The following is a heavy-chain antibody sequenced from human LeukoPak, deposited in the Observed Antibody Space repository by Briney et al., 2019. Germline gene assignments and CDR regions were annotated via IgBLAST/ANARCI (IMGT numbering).Heavy chain of an antibody. CDR2: IYHSGST. V-gene: IGHV4-30-2*01. D-gene: IGHD5-18*01. CDR3: AREIRGYSYGYPAFDI. J-gene: IGHJ3*02. CDR1: GGSISSGGYY. Sequence: SEALSLTCTVSGGSISSGGYYWSWIRQPPGKGLEWIGYIYHSGSTYYNPSLKSRVTISVDRSKNQFSLKLSSVTAADTAVYYCAREIRGYSYGYPAFDIWGQGTMVTVSS.